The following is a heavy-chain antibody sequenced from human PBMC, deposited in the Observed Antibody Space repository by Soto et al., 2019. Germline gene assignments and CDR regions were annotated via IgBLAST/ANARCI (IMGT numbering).Heavy chain of an antibody. CDR1: GGSFSGYY. CDR3: ARDHSGGSCCWGFDY. J-gene: IGHJ4*02. D-gene: IGHD2-15*01. V-gene: IGHV4-34*01. CDR2: INHSGST. Sequence: QVQLQQWGAGLLKPSETLPLTCAVYGGSFSGYYWSWIRQPPGKGLEWIGEINHSGSTNYNPSLKSRVTISVDTSKNQFSLKLSSVTAADTAVYYCARDHSGGSCCWGFDYWGQGTLVTVSS.